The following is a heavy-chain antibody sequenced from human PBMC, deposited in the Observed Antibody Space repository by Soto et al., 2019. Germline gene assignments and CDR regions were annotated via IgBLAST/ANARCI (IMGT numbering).Heavy chain of an antibody. J-gene: IGHJ6*02. CDR1: GGTFGSYA. CDR2: IIPIFGTA. D-gene: IGHD2-15*01. V-gene: IGHV1-69*13. CDR3: ARGIVVVVAATDYYYYGMDV. Sequence: SVKVSCKASGGTFGSYAISWVRQAPGQGLEWMGGIIPIFGTANYAQKFQGRVTITADESTSTAYMELSSLRSEDTAVYYCARGIVVVVAATDYYYYGMDVWGQGTTVTVSS.